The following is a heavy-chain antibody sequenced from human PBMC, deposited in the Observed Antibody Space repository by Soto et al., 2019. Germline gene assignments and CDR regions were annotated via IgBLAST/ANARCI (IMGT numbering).Heavy chain of an antibody. D-gene: IGHD3-16*02. CDR1: GLMFRTYL. V-gene: IGHV3-7*01. CDR3: AKYHDSNWETYRFPH. Sequence: PGGSLRLSCRTSGLMFRTYLMSWVRQAPGKGLEWVANIKTDGSEEYYADSVMGRFTISRDNTKNSLYLQMNSLRADDTAMYYCAKYHDSNWETYRFPHSGQGTLVTVSS. J-gene: IGHJ4*02. CDR2: IKTDGSEE.